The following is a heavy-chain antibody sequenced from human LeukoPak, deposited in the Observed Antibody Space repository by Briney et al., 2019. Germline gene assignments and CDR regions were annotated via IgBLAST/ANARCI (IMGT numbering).Heavy chain of an antibody. J-gene: IGHJ4*02. CDR3: ARSYYDSSGYYPGMIDY. CDR2: IYSDSST. Sequence: GGSLRLSCAASGFTVSSNYMSWVRQAPGKGLEWVSVIYSDSSTYYADSVKGRCTISRDNSKNTLYLQMNTLRGEDTAVYYCARSYYDSSGYYPGMIDYWGQGTLVTVSS. D-gene: IGHD3-22*01. CDR1: GFTVSSNY. V-gene: IGHV3-53*01.